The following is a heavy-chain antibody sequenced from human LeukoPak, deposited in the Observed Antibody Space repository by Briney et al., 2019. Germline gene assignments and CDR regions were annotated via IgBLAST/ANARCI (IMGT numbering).Heavy chain of an antibody. D-gene: IGHD1-7*01. CDR2: ISYDGTNK. V-gene: IGHV3-30-3*01. J-gene: IGHJ4*02. CDR3: ARDQNYSFDC. Sequence: GGSLRLSCAASGFTFSSHAMHWVRQAPGKGLEWVVAISYDGTNKYYADSVKGRFTISRDNSKNTLYLQMNSLRAEDTAVYYCARDQNYSFDCWGQGTLVTVPS. CDR1: GFTFSSHA.